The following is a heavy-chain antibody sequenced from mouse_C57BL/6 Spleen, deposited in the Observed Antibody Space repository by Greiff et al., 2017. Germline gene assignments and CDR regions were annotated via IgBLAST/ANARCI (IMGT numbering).Heavy chain of an antibody. V-gene: IGHV1-54*01. CDR2: INPGSGGT. CDR3: AGPWFAY. CDR1: GYAFTNYL. Sequence: QVQLQQSGAEVVRPGTSVKVSCKASGYAFTNYLIEWVKQRPGQGLEWIGVINPGSGGTNYNEKFKGKATLTADKSSSTAYMQLSSLTSEDSAVYFCAGPWFAYWGQGTLVTVSA. J-gene: IGHJ3*01.